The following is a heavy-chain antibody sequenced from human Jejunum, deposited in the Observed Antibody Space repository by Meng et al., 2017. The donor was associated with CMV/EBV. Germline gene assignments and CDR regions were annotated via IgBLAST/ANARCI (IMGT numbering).Heavy chain of an antibody. CDR2: SSSSGRTI. J-gene: IGHJ6*02. CDR3: AGVPLPTFFYYSMDV. V-gene: IGHV3-11*01. CDR1: CTFSDYF. Sequence: CTFSDYFMSWVRQAPGKGLEWVSYSSSSGRTIYYADSVKGRFTISRDNAKNSLYLQMNSLRAEDTAVYYCAGVPLPTFFYYSMDVWGQGTTVTVSS.